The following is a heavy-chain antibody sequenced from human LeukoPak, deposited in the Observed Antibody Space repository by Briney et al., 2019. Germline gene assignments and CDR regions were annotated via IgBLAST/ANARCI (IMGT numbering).Heavy chain of an antibody. Sequence: GGSLRLSCAASGFTFSSYWMHWVRQAPGKGLVWVSRINSDGSSTSYADSVKGRFTISRGNAKNTLYLQMNTLRAEDTAIYYCAKDRTVGASYWYFDLWGRGTLVTVSS. CDR2: INSDGSST. CDR3: AKDRTVGASYWYFDL. D-gene: IGHD1-26*01. CDR1: GFTFSSYW. V-gene: IGHV3-74*01. J-gene: IGHJ2*01.